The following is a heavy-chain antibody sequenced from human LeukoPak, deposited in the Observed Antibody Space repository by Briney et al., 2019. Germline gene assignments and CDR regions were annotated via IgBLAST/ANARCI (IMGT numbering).Heavy chain of an antibody. CDR2: IYHSGST. CDR3: ARGGGRGIAAAGKFDY. CDR1: GYSISSGYY. D-gene: IGHD6-13*01. J-gene: IGHJ4*02. Sequence: SETLSLTCAVSGYSISSGYYWGWIRQPPGKGLEWIGSIYHSGSTYYNPSLKSRVTISVDTSKNQFSLKLSSVTAADTAVYYCARGGGRGIAAAGKFDYWGQGTLVTVSS. V-gene: IGHV4-38-2*01.